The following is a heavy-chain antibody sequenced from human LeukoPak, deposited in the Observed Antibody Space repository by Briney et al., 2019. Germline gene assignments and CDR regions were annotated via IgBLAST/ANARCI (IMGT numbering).Heavy chain of an antibody. CDR1: GGSISSYY. V-gene: IGHV4-59*08. CDR2: ILYSGST. J-gene: IGHJ4*02. D-gene: IGHD6-19*01. CDR3: ARRSYSSPFDY. Sequence: SGTLSLTCTVSGGSISSYYWSWIRQPPGKGLEWIGDILYSGSTDYNSSLKSRVTISVHTSRNQFSLKLSSVSAADTAVYYCARRSYSSPFDYWGQGTLVTVSS.